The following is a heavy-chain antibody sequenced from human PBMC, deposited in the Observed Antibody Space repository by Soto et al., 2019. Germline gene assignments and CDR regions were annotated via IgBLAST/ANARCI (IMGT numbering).Heavy chain of an antibody. J-gene: IGHJ4*02. CDR1: GFTFSKSG. CDR3: ASRITAGY. D-gene: IGHD1-20*01. V-gene: IGHV3-30*03. CDR2: ISSNGLTK. Sequence: SLRLSCAVSGFTFSKSGMHWVRQAPAKGLQWVALISSNGLTKYYADSVKGRFTISRDNSKDTLYLQMDSLRPEDTALYHCASRITAGYWGQGTRVTVSS.